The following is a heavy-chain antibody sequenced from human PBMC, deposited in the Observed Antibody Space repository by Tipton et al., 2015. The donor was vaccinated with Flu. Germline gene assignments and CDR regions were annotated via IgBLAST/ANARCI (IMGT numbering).Heavy chain of an antibody. CDR2: IRYDGSNK. V-gene: IGHV3-30*02. D-gene: IGHD6-19*01. Sequence: LTCAASGFTFSSYGMHWVRQAPGKGLEWVAFIRYDGSNKYYADSVKGRFTISRDNSKNTLYLQMNSLRAEDTAVYYCAKDLRSSGWYWGQGTLVTVSS. CDR3: AKDLRSSGWY. CDR1: GFTFSSYG. J-gene: IGHJ4*02.